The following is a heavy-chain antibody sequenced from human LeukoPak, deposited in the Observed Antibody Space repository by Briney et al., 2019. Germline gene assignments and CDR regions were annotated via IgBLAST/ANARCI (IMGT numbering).Heavy chain of an antibody. CDR2: ISSNSYEI. Sequence: GGSLRLSCAASEFTFSSYVMNWVRQAPGKGLECVSSISSNSYEIYYADSVKGRFTISRDNAKNSLYLQMNSLRAEDTAVYYCARDQNYYDSSGYYFPDYWGQGTLVTVSS. CDR1: EFTFSSYV. D-gene: IGHD3-22*01. J-gene: IGHJ4*02. V-gene: IGHV3-21*01. CDR3: ARDQNYYDSSGYYFPDY.